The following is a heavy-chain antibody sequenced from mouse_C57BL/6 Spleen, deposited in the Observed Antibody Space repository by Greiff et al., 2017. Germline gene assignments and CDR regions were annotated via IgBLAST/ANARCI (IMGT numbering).Heavy chain of an antibody. CDR3: ARGFYDYDVGFDY. D-gene: IGHD2-4*01. V-gene: IGHV3-6*01. J-gene: IGHJ2*01. CDR2: ISYDGSK. Sequence: EVKLQESGPGLVKPSQSLSLTCSVTGYSITSGYYWNWIRQFPGNKLEWMGYISYDGSKNYNPSLKNRISITRDTSKNQFFLKLNSVTTEDTATYYCARGFYDYDVGFDYWGQGTTLTVSS. CDR1: GYSITSGYY.